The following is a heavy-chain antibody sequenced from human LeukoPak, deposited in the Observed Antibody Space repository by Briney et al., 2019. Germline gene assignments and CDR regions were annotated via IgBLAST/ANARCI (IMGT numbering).Heavy chain of an antibody. CDR3: ARGRHKYVLRYFDWLLRSHAFDI. D-gene: IGHD3-9*01. Sequence: ASVKVSCKASGYTFTSYDINWVRQATGQGLEWMGWMNPNSGNTGYAQKFQGRVTMTRNTSISTAYMELSSLRSEDTAVYYCARGRHKYVLRYFDWLLRSHAFDIWGQGTMVTVSS. CDR2: MNPNSGNT. V-gene: IGHV1-8*01. J-gene: IGHJ3*02. CDR1: GYTFTSYD.